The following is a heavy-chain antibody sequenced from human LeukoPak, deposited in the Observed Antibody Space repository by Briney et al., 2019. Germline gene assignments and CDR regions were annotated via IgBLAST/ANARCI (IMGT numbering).Heavy chain of an antibody. CDR3: ARGECDMDCPMYNWFDP. CDR1: GDSISSGRYY. J-gene: IGHJ5*02. Sequence: PSETLSLTCPVSGDSISSGRYYWTWIRQPAGKGLEWIGRIYTSGNTNYNSALKSRATISLETSKNQFSLRLSSVTAADTALYYCARGECDMDCPMYNWFDPWGRGTLVTVSS. CDR2: IYTSGNT. V-gene: IGHV4-61*02. D-gene: IGHD3/OR15-3a*01.